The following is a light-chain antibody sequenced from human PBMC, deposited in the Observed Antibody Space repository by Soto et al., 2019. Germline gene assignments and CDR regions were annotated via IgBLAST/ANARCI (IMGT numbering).Light chain of an antibody. Sequence: DIVMNQSPDSLAVSLGERATINCKSSQSVLYSSNNKNYLAWYQQKPGQPPKLLIYWASTRESGVPDRFSGSGSGTDFTLTISSLQAEDVAVYYCQQYYSHITFGQGTRLEIK. CDR1: QSVLYSSNNKNY. CDR3: QQYYSHIT. V-gene: IGKV4-1*01. J-gene: IGKJ5*01. CDR2: WAS.